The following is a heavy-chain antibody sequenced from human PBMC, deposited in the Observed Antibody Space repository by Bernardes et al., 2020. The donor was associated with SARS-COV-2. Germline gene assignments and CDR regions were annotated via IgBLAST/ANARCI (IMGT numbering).Heavy chain of an antibody. Sequence: GGSLRLSCAASGFTFSSYAMSWVRQAPGKGLEWVSAMSGTGGSTYSADSVKGRFTISRDNSKSTLYLQMNSLRAEDTAVYYCAKDLAVRGVIMGVFDYWGQGTLVTVSS. CDR1: GFTFSSYA. J-gene: IGHJ4*02. D-gene: IGHD3-10*01. CDR2: MSGTGGST. CDR3: AKDLAVRGVIMGVFDY. V-gene: IGHV3-23*01.